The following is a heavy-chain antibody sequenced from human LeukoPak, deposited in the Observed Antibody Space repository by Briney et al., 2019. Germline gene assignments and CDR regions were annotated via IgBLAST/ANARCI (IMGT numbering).Heavy chain of an antibody. V-gene: IGHV1-2*02. Sequence: ASVKVSCKASGYTFTGYYMHWVRQAPGQGLEWMGWINPNSGGTNYAQKFQGRVTMTRDTSISTAYMELSRLRSEDTAVYYCAGPDRRKRQRISYYYYYMDVWGKGTTVTVSS. CDR2: INPNSGGT. CDR3: AGPDRRKRQRISYYYYYMDV. CDR1: GYTFTGYY. J-gene: IGHJ6*03. D-gene: IGHD1-14*01.